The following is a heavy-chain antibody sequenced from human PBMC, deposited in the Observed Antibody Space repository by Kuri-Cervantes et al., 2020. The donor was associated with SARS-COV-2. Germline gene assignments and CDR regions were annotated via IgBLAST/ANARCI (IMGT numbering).Heavy chain of an antibody. Sequence: GESLKISCAASGFTLSGYGIHWVRQAPGKGLEWVAATSADRTKEYYLDSVKGRFAISRDNSTNTVYLQINSLRAEDTAVYYCARDSDTTGYYWYFDLWGRGTLVTVSS. CDR3: ARDSDTTGYYWYFDL. CDR2: TSADRTKE. CDR1: GFTLSGYG. V-gene: IGHV3-33*05. D-gene: IGHD3-22*01. J-gene: IGHJ2*01.